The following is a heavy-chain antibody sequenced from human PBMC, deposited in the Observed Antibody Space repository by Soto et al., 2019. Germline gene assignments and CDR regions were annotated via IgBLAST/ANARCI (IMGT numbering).Heavy chain of an antibody. CDR1: GFDFDTYA. D-gene: IGHD2-8*01. V-gene: IGHV3-23*01. J-gene: IGHJ4*02. Sequence: EVHLLESARGLVLRGGSVRLSCVASGFDFDTYAMNWVRQAPGKGLEWVAGLGGSQDNHNIYYIDSVRGRFTISRDNFRSTVYLDLSRLGADDTAVYYCAKGKNTVEGPGVIDYWGQGTLVTVAS. CDR3: AKGKNTVEGPGVIDY. CDR2: LGGSQDNHNI.